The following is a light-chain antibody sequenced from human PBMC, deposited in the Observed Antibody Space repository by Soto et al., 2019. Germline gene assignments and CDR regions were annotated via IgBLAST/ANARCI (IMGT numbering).Light chain of an antibody. Sequence: QSVLTQPASVSGSPGQSIAISCTGTSSDVGTYDYVSWYQQYPDKAPKLIIYEVTQRPSGVSNRFSGSKSGNTASLTISGLQVEDEADYYYSSHTSVNARVFGTGTKVTVL. V-gene: IGLV2-14*01. CDR1: SSDVGTYDY. J-gene: IGLJ1*01. CDR2: EVT. CDR3: SSHTSVNARV.